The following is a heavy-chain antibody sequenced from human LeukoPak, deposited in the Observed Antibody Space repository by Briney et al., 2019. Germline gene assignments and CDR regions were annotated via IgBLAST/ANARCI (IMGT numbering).Heavy chain of an antibody. CDR1: GASIKNYY. J-gene: IGHJ4*02. V-gene: IGHV4-4*07. D-gene: IGHD3-22*01. CDR3: ARAGYYYDSSGYYFGYFDY. CDR2: IYTSGST. Sequence: PSETLSLTCTVSGASIKNYYWSWIRQAAGKGLEWIGRIYTSGSTNYNPSLKSRVTMSVDTSKNQFSLKLSSVTAADTAVYYCARAGYYYDSSGYYFGYFDYWGQGTLVTVSS.